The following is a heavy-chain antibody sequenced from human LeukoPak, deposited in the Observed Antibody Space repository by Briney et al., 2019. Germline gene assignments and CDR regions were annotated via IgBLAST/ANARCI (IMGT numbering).Heavy chain of an antibody. CDR1: GGSFSGYY. Sequence: PSETLSLTCAVYGGSFSGYYWSWVRQAPGKGLEWVSAISGSGGSTYYADSVKGQFTISRDNSKNTLYLQMSSLRAEDTAVYYCAKTSHGASGYYYSDPDGWFDPWGQGTLVTVSS. V-gene: IGHV3-23*01. J-gene: IGHJ5*02. CDR3: AKTSHGASGYYYSDPDGWFDP. CDR2: ISGSGGST. D-gene: IGHD3-22*01.